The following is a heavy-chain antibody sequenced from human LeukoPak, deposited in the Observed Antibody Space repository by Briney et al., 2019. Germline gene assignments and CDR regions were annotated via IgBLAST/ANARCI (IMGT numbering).Heavy chain of an antibody. V-gene: IGHV3-74*01. CDR2: ITSDGSGT. CDR3: ATSTLSRRGGSCYLDY. Sequence: GGSLRLSCAASGFTFSSYWMHWVRQAPGKGLVWVSRITSDGSGTNYADSVKGRFTISRDNAKNTLYLQMNSLRAENTAVYYRATSTLSRRGGSCYLDYWGQGTLVTVSS. D-gene: IGHD2-15*01. CDR1: GFTFSSYW. J-gene: IGHJ4*02.